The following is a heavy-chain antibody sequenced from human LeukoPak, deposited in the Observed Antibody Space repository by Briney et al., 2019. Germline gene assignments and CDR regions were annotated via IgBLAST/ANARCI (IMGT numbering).Heavy chain of an antibody. CDR1: ELTFSGYW. CDR2: IRQDGGQT. Sequence: GGSLRLSCAASELTFSGYWMNWVRQAPGKGLQWVGNIRQDGGQTHYSDSVKGRFTISRDNAKRSLYLQMNSLRPEDTAVYYCARDGHSSGSFDYWGQGTLVTVSS. V-gene: IGHV3-7*01. CDR3: ARDGHSSGSFDY. D-gene: IGHD3-10*01. J-gene: IGHJ4*02.